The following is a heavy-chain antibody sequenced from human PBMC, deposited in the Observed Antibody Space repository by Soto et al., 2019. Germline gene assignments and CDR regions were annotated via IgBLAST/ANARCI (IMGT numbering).Heavy chain of an antibody. J-gene: IGHJ4*02. V-gene: IGHV3-21*01. CDR3: VRGDDRVD. D-gene: IGHD1-1*01. Sequence: SLRLSCVGSGFIFSGFTMTWVRQAPGMGLQYLASISKSSSLIYYADSVRGRFIISRDNSKDSVFLQMYSLRAEDTAMYYCVRGDDRVDWGQGTLVTVSS. CDR2: ISKSSSLI. CDR1: GFIFSGFT.